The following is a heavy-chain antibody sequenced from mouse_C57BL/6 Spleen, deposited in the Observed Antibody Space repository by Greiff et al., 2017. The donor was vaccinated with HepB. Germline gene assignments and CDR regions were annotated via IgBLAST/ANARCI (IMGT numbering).Heavy chain of an antibody. CDR3: ARGVDDYDVGYFDV. CDR1: GYSITSGYD. CDR2: ISYSGST. J-gene: IGHJ1*03. V-gene: IGHV3-1*01. D-gene: IGHD2-4*01. Sequence: EVQLVESGPGMVKPSQSLSLTCTVTGYSITSGYDWHWIRHFPGNKLEWMGYISYSGSTNYNPSLKSRISITHDTSKNHFFLKLNSVTTEDTATYYCARGVDDYDVGYFDVWGTGTTVTVSS.